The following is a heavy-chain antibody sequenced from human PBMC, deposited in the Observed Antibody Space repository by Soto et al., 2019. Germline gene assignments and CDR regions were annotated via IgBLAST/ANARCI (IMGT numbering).Heavy chain of an antibody. CDR3: ARDIVVVPAAGRSPYGMDV. CDR2: IIPIFGTA. D-gene: IGHD2-2*01. V-gene: IGHV1-69*06. J-gene: IGHJ6*02. Sequence: AVKVSCKASGGTFSRYAISWVRQSPGQGLEWMGGIIPIFGTANYAQKFQGRVTITADKSTSTAYMELSSLRSEDTAVYYCARDIVVVPAAGRSPYGMDVWGQGTTVTVSS. CDR1: GGTFSRYA.